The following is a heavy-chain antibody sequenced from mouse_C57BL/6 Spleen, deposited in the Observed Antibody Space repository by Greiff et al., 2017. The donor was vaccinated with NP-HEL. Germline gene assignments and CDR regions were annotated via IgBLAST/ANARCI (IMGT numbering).Heavy chain of an antibody. D-gene: IGHD2-4*01. Sequence: EVQLQQSGAELVRPGASVKLSCTASGFTIKDDYMHWVKQRPEQGLEWIGWIDPENGDTEYASKFQGKATITADTSSNTAYLQLSSLTSEDTAVYYCTTFDYDLDYWGQGTTLTVSS. V-gene: IGHV14-4*01. CDR1: GFTIKDDY. CDR2: IDPENGDT. J-gene: IGHJ2*01. CDR3: TTFDYDLDY.